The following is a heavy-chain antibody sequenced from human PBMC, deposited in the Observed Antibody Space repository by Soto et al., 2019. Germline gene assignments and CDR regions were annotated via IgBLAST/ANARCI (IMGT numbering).Heavy chain of an antibody. D-gene: IGHD6-6*01. J-gene: IGHJ4*02. CDR1: GGSFSGYY. Sequence: QVQLQQWGAGLLKPSETLSLTCAVYGGSFSGYYWSWIRQPPGKGLEWIGEINHSGSTNYNPSLKRRVTISVDTSKNQFSLKLSSVTAADTAVYYCARVDGIGAERIAARPALDYWGQGTLVTVSS. CDR3: ARVDGIGAERIAARPALDY. CDR2: INHSGST. V-gene: IGHV4-34*01.